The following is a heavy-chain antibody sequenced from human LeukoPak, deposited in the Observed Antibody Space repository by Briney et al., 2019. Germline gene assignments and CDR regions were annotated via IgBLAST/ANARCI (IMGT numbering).Heavy chain of an antibody. CDR1: GGSISSYY. CDR3: AKGGPEASAGLSWFDP. Sequence: SETLSLTCTVSGGSISSYYWNWIRQPPGKGLEWIGYIYYSGSTNYNPSLKSRVTISVDTSKNQFSLKVTSVTAADTAVYYCAKGGPEASAGLSWFDPWGQGTLVTVSS. CDR2: IYYSGST. D-gene: IGHD1-14*01. V-gene: IGHV4-59*01. J-gene: IGHJ5*02.